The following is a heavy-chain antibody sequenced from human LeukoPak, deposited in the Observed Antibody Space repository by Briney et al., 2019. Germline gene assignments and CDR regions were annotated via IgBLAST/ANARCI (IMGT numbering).Heavy chain of an antibody. CDR2: IVVGSGNT. Sequence: GASVKVSCKASGFSFTTSTIQWVRQARGQRLEWIGWIVVGSGNTNYAQKFQERVTITRDMSTSTAYMELRSLGSEDTAVYYCAADPYYYYAMDVWGQGTTVTVSS. J-gene: IGHJ6*02. CDR1: GFSFTTST. V-gene: IGHV1-58*02. CDR3: AADPYYYYAMDV.